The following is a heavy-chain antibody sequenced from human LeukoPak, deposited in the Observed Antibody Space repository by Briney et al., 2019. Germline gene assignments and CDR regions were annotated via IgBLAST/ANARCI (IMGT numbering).Heavy chain of an antibody. CDR1: GVSISSSNSY. CDR2: IYYSGNT. J-gene: IGHJ4*02. V-gene: IGHV4-39*01. CDR3: ARQTGSGLFILP. Sequence: SSETLSLTCTVSGVSISSSNSYWGWIRQPPGKGLEWIGSIYYSGNTYYNASLKSQVSISIDTSKNQVSLRLTSVTAADTAVYYCARQTGSGLFILPGGQGTLVTVSS. D-gene: IGHD3/OR15-3a*01.